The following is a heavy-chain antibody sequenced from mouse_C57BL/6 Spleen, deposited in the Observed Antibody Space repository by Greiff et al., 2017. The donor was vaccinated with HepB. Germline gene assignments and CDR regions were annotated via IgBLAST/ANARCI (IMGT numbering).Heavy chain of an antibody. J-gene: IGHJ1*03. CDR1: GYSFTDYN. V-gene: IGHV1-39*01. Sequence: VQLQQSGPELVKPGASVKISCKASGYSFTDYNMNWVKQSNGKSLEWIGVINPNYGTTGYNQKFKGKATLTVDQSSSTAYMQLNSLTSEDSAVYYCARSPYYGSSLYWYFDVWGTGTTVTVSS. CDR3: ARSPYYGSSLYWYFDV. CDR2: INPNYGTT. D-gene: IGHD1-1*01.